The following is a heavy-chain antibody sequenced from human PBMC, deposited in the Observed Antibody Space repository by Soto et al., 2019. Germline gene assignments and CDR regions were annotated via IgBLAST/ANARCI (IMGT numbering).Heavy chain of an antibody. J-gene: IGHJ4*02. D-gene: IGHD2-2*01. V-gene: IGHV3-20*04. CDR2: INWNGGST. Sequence: GGSLRLSCAASGFTFDDYGMSWVRQAPGKGLEWVSGINWNGGSTGYADSVKGRFTIFRDEATNSLYLQMNSLRAEDTAVYYCARDKGSSSWHSFDHWGQGTLVTVSS. CDR1: GFTFDDYG. CDR3: ARDKGSSSWHSFDH.